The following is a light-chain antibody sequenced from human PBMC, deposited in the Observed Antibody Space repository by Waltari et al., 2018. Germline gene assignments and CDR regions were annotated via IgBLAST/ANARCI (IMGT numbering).Light chain of an antibody. Sequence: SYDLTQPPSVSVSPGQTASITCSGDKLGDTYACWYQQKPGQSPVLVIYQDSKRPSGVPERLPGSKAGNTATLTISGTQAMDEADYYCQAWDSSTVVFGGGTKLTVL. CDR1: KLGDTY. V-gene: IGLV3-1*01. J-gene: IGLJ2*01. CDR2: QDS. CDR3: QAWDSSTVV.